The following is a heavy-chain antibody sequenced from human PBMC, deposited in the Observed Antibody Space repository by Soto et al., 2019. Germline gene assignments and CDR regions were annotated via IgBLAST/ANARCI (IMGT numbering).Heavy chain of an antibody. CDR1: GFTFSSYG. V-gene: IGHV3-33*01. CDR2: IWYDGSNK. CDR3: AREAYSGILADAFDI. J-gene: IGHJ3*02. Sequence: GGSLRLSCAASGFTFSSYGMHWVRQAPGKGLEWVAVIWYDGSNKYYADSVKGRFTISRDNSKNTLYLQMNSLRAEDTAVYYCAREAYSGILADAFDIWGQGTMVTVSS. D-gene: IGHD2-21*01.